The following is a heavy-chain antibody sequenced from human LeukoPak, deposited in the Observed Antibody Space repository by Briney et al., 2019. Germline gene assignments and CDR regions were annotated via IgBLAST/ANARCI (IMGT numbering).Heavy chain of an antibody. D-gene: IGHD3-22*01. CDR1: GYTFTGYY. CDR2: INPNSGGT. J-gene: IGHJ4*02. V-gene: IGHV1-2*02. Sequence: GASVKVSCKASGYTFTGYYMHWVRQAPGQGLEWMGWINPNSGGTNYAQKFQGRVTMTRDTSISTAYMELSRLRSDDTAVYYCARPALIHYYDSSGYYVPRHFDYWGQGTLVTVSS. CDR3: ARPALIHYYDSSGYYVPRHFDY.